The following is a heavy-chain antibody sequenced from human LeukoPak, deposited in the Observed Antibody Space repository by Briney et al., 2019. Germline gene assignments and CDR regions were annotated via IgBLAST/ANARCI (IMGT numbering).Heavy chain of an antibody. CDR2: IYYSGST. Sequence: PSETLSLTCTVSGGSISSYYWSWIRQPPGKGLEWIGYIYYSGSTNYNPSLKSRVTISVDTSKNQFSLKLSSVPAAAPAVYYCSRDDYVDLYAYDYWGQGTLVLVSA. D-gene: IGHD4-17*01. J-gene: IGHJ4*02. CDR3: SRDDYVDLYAYDY. V-gene: IGHV4-59*01. CDR1: GGSISSYY.